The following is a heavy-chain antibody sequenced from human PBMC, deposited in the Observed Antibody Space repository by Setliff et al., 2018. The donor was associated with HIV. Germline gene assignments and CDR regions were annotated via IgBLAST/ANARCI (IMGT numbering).Heavy chain of an antibody. CDR3: TYAFGWELHDAFDI. J-gene: IGHJ3*02. Sequence: LRLSCAASGFTFSSYAMSWVRQAPGKGLEWVSAISGSGGSTYYADSVKGRFTISRDNSKNTLYLQMNSLRAEDTAVYYCTYAFGWELHDAFDIWGQGTMVTVSS. D-gene: IGHD2-15*01. CDR1: GFTFSSYA. V-gene: IGHV3-23*01. CDR2: ISGSGGST.